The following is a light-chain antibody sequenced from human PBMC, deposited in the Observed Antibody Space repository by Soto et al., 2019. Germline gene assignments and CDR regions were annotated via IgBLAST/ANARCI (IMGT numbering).Light chain of an antibody. CDR1: QSISGY. Sequence: DIQMTQSPSSLSAFVGDRVTITCQASQSISGYLNWYQQKPGKAPKLLIFATSSLQSGVPSRFSGSGSGTDFTLTISSLQREDFAIYYCQQSYSTLITFGQGTRLEIK. CDR2: ATS. CDR3: QQSYSTLIT. V-gene: IGKV1-39*01. J-gene: IGKJ5*01.